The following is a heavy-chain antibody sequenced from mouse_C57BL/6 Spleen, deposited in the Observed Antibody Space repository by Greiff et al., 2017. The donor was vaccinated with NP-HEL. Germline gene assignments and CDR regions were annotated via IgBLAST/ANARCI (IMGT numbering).Heavy chain of an antibody. Sequence: VQLKQSGPELVKPGASVKISCKASGYSFTGYYMNWVKQSPEKSLEWIGEINPSTGGTTYNQKFKAKATLTVDKSSSTAYMQLKSLTSEDSAVYYCARPSITTVVDYYAMDYWGQGTSVTVSS. V-gene: IGHV1-42*01. J-gene: IGHJ4*01. CDR3: ARPSITTVVDYYAMDY. D-gene: IGHD1-1*01. CDR1: GYSFTGYY. CDR2: INPSTGGT.